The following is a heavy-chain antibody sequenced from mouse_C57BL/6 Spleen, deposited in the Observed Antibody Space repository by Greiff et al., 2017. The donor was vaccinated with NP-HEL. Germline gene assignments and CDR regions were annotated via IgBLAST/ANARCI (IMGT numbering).Heavy chain of an antibody. J-gene: IGHJ3*01. D-gene: IGHD1-1*01. V-gene: IGHV5-6*01. CDR2: ISSGGSYT. CDR1: GFTFSSYG. CDR3: ARALLITTVVAKDWFAY. Sequence: EVNLVESGGDLVKPGGSLKLSCAASGFTFSSYGMSWVRQTPDKRLEWVATISSGGSYTYYPDSVKGRFTISRDNAKNTLYLQMSSLKSEDTAMYYCARALLITTVVAKDWFAYWGQGTLVTVSA.